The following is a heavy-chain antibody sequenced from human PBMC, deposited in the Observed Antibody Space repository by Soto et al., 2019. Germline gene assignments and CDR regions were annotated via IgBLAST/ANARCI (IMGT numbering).Heavy chain of an antibody. V-gene: IGHV1-8*01. J-gene: IGHJ4*02. CDR1: GYTFTSYD. CDR2: MNPNSGNT. Sequence: ASVKVSCKASGYTFTSYDINWVRQATGQGLEWMGWMNPNSGNTGYAQKNQGRDTMTRNTSTSTANLELSSLRSEDTAVYYCARPTYYYDSSGSPPDYWGQGTLVTVSS. D-gene: IGHD3-22*01. CDR3: ARPTYYYDSSGSPPDY.